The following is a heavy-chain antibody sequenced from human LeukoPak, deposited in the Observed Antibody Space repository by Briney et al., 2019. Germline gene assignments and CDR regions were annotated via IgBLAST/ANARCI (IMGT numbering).Heavy chain of an antibody. CDR3: ARDRSTTVTNHGDDY. J-gene: IGHJ4*02. D-gene: IGHD4-17*01. V-gene: IGHV1-69*04. Sequence: ASVKVSCKASGGTFSSYAISWVRQAPGQGLEWMGRIIPILGIANYAQKFQGRVTITADKSTSTAYMELSSLRSEDTAVCYCARDRSTTVTNHGDDYWGQGTLVTVSS. CDR2: IIPILGIA. CDR1: GGTFSSYA.